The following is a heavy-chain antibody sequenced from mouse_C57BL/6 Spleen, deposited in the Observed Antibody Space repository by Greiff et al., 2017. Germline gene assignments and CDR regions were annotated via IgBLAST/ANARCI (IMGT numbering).Heavy chain of an antibody. Sequence: VQLQQSGAELVRPGASVTLSCKASGYTFTDYEMHWVKQTPVHGLEWIGAIDPETGGTAYNQKFKGKAILTADKSSSTAYMELRSLTSEDSAVYYCIRDGYYGAMDYWGQGTSVTVSS. CDR1: GYTFTDYE. J-gene: IGHJ4*01. V-gene: IGHV1-15*01. CDR3: IRDGYYGAMDY. CDR2: IDPETGGT. D-gene: IGHD2-3*01.